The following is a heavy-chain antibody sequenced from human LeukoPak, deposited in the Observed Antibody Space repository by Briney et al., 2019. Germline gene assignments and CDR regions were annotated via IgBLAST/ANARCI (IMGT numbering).Heavy chain of an antibody. Sequence: NPSETLSLTCSVSGGSISGYYWSWIRQPPGQGLEWIGYIYYSGSTNYNPSLKSRVIISRDTSKNQFSLNLSSVTAADTAVYYCARGYTDGWFIGYWGQGTLVTVSS. CDR1: GGSISGYY. CDR2: IYYSGST. CDR3: ARGYTDGWFIGY. V-gene: IGHV4-59*08. D-gene: IGHD6-19*01. J-gene: IGHJ4*02.